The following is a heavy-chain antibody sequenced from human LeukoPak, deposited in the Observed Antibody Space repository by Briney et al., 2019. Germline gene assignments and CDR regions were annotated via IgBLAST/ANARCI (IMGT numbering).Heavy chain of an antibody. CDR3: ARDRGRGWDSEPFDY. CDR1: GFTFSSYS. Sequence: GESLKISCAASGFTFSSYSMNWVRQAPGKGLEWVSYISSSSSTIYYADSVKGRFTISRDNAKNSLYLQMNSLRAEDTAVYYCARDRGRGWDSEPFDYWGQGTLVTVSS. V-gene: IGHV3-48*01. J-gene: IGHJ4*02. D-gene: IGHD1-14*01. CDR2: ISSSSSTI.